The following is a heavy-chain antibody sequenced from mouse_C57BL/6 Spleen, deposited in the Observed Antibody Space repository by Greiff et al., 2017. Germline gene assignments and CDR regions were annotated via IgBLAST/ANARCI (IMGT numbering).Heavy chain of an antibody. Sequence: QVQLQQPGAELVKPGASVKVSCKASGYTFTSYWMHWVKQRPGQGLEWIGRIHPSDSATNYNQKFKGKATLTVDKSSSTAYMQLSSLTSEDSAVYYCAIFSDGYYVRAMDYWGQGTSVTVSS. V-gene: IGHV1-74*01. CDR1: GYTFTSYW. D-gene: IGHD2-3*01. CDR2: IHPSDSAT. CDR3: AIFSDGYYVRAMDY. J-gene: IGHJ4*01.